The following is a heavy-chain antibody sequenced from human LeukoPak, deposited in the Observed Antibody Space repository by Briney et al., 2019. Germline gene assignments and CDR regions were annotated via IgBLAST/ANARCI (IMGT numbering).Heavy chain of an antibody. Sequence: GWSLRLSCAASEFTLSSNYMNWVRQAPGKGLEWVSVIYSGGSTYYADSVKGRFTISRDNSKNTLYLQMNSLRAEDTAVYYCAGGARRQQPFDYWGQGTLVTVSS. CDR1: EFTLSSNY. CDR3: AGGARRQQPFDY. D-gene: IGHD6-13*01. V-gene: IGHV3-66*01. CDR2: IYSGGST. J-gene: IGHJ4*02.